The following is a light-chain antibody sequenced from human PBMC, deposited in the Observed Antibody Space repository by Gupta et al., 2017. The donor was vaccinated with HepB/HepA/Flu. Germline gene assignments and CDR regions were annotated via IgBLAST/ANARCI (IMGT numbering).Light chain of an antibody. J-gene: IGKJ5*01. CDR3: QQDCSSRNT. CDR1: QSVSSSY. Sequence: EIVLTQSPGTLSLSPGERATLSCRASQSVSSSYLAWYQQKSGQAPRLLIYGVSSSVTGIPDRFSGSGSGTDFTLTIRSLEPEDFAVYYCQQDCSSRNTFGQGTRLEIK. V-gene: IGKV3-20*01. CDR2: GVS.